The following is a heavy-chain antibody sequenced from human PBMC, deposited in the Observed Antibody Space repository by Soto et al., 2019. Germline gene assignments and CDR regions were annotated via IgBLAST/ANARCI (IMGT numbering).Heavy chain of an antibody. D-gene: IGHD2-15*01. J-gene: IGHJ4*02. CDR2: VSTSGRST. Sequence: LRLSCSASGFIFSESTIYWVRQVPGKGLEAISAVSTSGRSTYYADSVKDRFTISRDNSKNTLFLQMGSLRPEDTAIYYCVKQAHGLDGVAFDYWGQGTQVTVYS. V-gene: IGHV3-64D*06. CDR1: GFIFSEST. CDR3: VKQAHGLDGVAFDY.